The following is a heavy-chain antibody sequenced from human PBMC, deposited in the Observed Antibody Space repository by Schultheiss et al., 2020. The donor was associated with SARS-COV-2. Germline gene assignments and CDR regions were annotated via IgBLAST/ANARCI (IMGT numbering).Heavy chain of an antibody. V-gene: IGHV4-59*01. J-gene: IGHJ4*02. CDR2: IYYTGRT. CDR1: GGSISSYY. CDR3: ARGAVDFDY. Sequence: SETLSLTCTVSGGSISSYYWSWIRQPPGKGLEWIGYIYYTGRTNCNPSLKSRVTISLDTSKNQFSLKLSSVSAADTAVYYCARGAVDFDYWGQGTLVTVSS. D-gene: IGHD6-19*01.